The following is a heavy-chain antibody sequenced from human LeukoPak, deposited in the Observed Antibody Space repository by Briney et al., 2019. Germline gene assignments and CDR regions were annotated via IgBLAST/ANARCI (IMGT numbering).Heavy chain of an antibody. Sequence: GGSLRLSCAASGFTFSSYEMNWVRQAPGKGLEWVSYISSSGSTIYYADSVKGRFTISRDNAKNSLYLQMNSLRAEDTAVYHCAKGGYGDYVDWGQGTLVTVSS. CDR1: GFTFSSYE. CDR2: ISSSGSTI. CDR3: AKGGYGDYVD. V-gene: IGHV3-48*03. D-gene: IGHD4-17*01. J-gene: IGHJ4*02.